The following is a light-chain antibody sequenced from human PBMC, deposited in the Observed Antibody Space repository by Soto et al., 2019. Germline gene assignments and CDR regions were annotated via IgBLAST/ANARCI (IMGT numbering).Light chain of an antibody. CDR2: EVS. V-gene: IGLV2-14*01. J-gene: IGLJ3*02. CDR3: SSYTSRSTWV. Sequence: QSALTKPASVSGSPGQSITISCTGTSSDVGGYNYVSWYQQHPGKAPKLMIYEVSNRPSGVSNRFSGSKSGNTASLTISRLQAEDEADYYCSSYTSRSTWVFGGGTQLTV. CDR1: SSDVGGYNY.